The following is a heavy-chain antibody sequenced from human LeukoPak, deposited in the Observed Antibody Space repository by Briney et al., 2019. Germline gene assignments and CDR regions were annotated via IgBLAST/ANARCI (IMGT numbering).Heavy chain of an antibody. V-gene: IGHV3-23*01. CDR3: AKGGVVVTAPFDY. J-gene: IGHJ4*02. D-gene: IGHD2-21*02. CDR1: GLTFSSYA. CDR2: ISSSGGST. Sequence: GGSLRLSCAASGLTFSSYAMSWVRQAPGKGLEWVSAISSSGGSTYYADSVKGRFTISRDNSKNTLYLQMNSLRAEDTAVYYCAKGGVVVTAPFDYWGQGTLVTVSS.